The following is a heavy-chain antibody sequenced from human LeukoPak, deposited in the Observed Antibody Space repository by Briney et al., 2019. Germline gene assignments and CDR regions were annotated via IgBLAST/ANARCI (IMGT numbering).Heavy chain of an antibody. CDR1: GDSVSNTAAS. J-gene: IGHJ5*02. D-gene: IGHD5/OR15-5a*01. CDR2: TYYRTKWYF. CDR3: ARGAHGSYVSVFDL. Sequence: PSQTLSLTCGISGDSVSNTAASWNWIRQSPSRGLEWLGRTYYRTKWYFSYAVSVESRATINPDTSKNQFSLQLNSVTPEDTALYYCARGAHGSYVSVFDLWGQGTLVTVSS. V-gene: IGHV6-1*01.